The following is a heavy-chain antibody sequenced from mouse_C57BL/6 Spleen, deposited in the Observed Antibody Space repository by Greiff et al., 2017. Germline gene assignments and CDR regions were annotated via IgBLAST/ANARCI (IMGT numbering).Heavy chain of an antibody. CDR2: ISYDGSN. Sequence: ESGPGLVKPSQSLSLTCSVTGYSITSGYYWNWIRQFPGNKLEWMGYISYDGSNNYNPSLKNRISITRDTSKNQSFLKLNSVTTEDTATYYCARERTGTGYFDVWGTGTTVTVSS. CDR1: GYSITSGYY. CDR3: ARERTGTGYFDV. J-gene: IGHJ1*03. V-gene: IGHV3-6*01. D-gene: IGHD4-1*01.